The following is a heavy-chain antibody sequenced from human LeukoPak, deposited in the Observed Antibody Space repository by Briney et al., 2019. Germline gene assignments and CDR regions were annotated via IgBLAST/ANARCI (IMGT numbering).Heavy chain of an antibody. J-gene: IGHJ4*02. CDR2: ISSSGSTI. D-gene: IGHD3-22*01. CDR3: AGDSSGYYHYFDY. CDR1: GFTFSDYY. V-gene: IGHV3-11*01. Sequence: GGSLRLSCAASGFTFSDYYMSWIGQAPGKGLEWVSYISSSGSTIYYADSVKGRFTISRDNAKNSLYLQMNSLRAEDTAVYYCAGDSSGYYHYFDYWGQGTLVTVSS.